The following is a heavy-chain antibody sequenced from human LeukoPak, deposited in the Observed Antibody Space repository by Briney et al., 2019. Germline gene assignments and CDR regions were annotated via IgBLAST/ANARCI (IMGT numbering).Heavy chain of an antibody. J-gene: IGHJ5*02. CDR1: GGSISRYF. Sequence: SETLSLTCTVSGGSISRYFWSWIRQPPGKGLEWIGNIFYTGSYNYNPSLKSRVTISENMSKNQLPLTRSSVTPPDPAVNFCARRLGTRSWRNWFDPWGQGTLVTVSS. V-gene: IGHV4-59*08. CDR3: ARRLGTRSWRNWFDP. CDR2: IFYTGSY. D-gene: IGHD6-13*01.